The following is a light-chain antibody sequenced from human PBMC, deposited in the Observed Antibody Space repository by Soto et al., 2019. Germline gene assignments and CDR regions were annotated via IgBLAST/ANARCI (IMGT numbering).Light chain of an antibody. CDR2: DAS. V-gene: IGKV1-33*01. CDR1: QDIATY. CDR3: QQYDNLPPTWT. Sequence: DIQMTQSPSSLSASVGNRVTITCQGCQDIATYLNWYQQKPGKAPNLLIYDASNLETGVPSRFSGGGSGTHFTLTISNLQPEDIATYYCQQYDNLPPTWTLGQGTKVDIK. J-gene: IGKJ1*01.